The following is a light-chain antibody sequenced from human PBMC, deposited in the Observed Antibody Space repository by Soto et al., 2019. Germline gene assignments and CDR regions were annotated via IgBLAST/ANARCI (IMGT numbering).Light chain of an antibody. Sequence: QSALAQSVSVSGSPGQSITISCTGTSXDIGAYKFVSWYQQHPGKAPKLIIYEVSNRPSGVSNRFSGSKSGNTASLTISGLQAEDEADYYCCSYTSSSTLYVFGTGTKVNVL. V-gene: IGLV2-14*01. J-gene: IGLJ1*01. CDR3: CSYTSSSTLYV. CDR1: SXDIGAYKF. CDR2: EVS.